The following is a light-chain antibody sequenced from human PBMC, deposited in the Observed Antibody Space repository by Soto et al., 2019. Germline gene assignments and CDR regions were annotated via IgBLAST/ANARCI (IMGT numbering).Light chain of an antibody. V-gene: IGKV3-15*01. Sequence: ETVMTQSPATLSVSTGDRVTLSCRASQNVGTKLAWYQQKPGQAPRLLIYAASTRATGIPARFSGSGSGTEFTLTISSLQSEDFAVYYCQQYNNWPPITFGQGTRLEIK. CDR3: QQYNNWPPIT. CDR2: AAS. CDR1: QNVGTK. J-gene: IGKJ5*01.